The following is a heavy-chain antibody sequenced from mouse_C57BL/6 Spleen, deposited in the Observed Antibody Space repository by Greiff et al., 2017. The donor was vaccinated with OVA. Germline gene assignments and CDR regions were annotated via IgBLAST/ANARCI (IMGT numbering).Heavy chain of an antibody. D-gene: IGHD2-12*01. V-gene: IGHV3-6*01. J-gene: IGHJ4*01. CDR2: ISSDGSN. CDR3: ARDGDDRPYALDY. Sequence: EVQLVESGPGLVKPSQSLSLTCSVTGYSITSGYYWNWLRQFPGNKLEWMGYISSDGSNNYNPSLKNRISITRDTSKNQFYLKLNSVTTENTATYYCARDGDDRPYALDYWGQGTSVTVSA. CDR1: GYSITSGYY.